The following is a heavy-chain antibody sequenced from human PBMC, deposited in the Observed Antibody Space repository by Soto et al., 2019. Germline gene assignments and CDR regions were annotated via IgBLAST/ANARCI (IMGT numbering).Heavy chain of an antibody. CDR1: GYTFTSSA. CDR3: AGSIVVVTALDY. D-gene: IGHD2-21*02. Sequence: ASVKVSCKASGYTFTSSAMHWVRQAPGQRLEWMGWINAGNGNTKYSQKFQDRVTITRDTSASTAYMELSSLRSEDTAVYYCAGSIVVVTALDYWGQGALVTVSS. CDR2: INAGNGNT. J-gene: IGHJ4*02. V-gene: IGHV1-3*01.